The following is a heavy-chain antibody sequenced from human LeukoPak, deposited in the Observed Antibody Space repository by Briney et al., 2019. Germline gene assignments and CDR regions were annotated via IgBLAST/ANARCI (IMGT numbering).Heavy chain of an antibody. CDR3: ARGTYCEYGGSAH. J-gene: IGHJ4*02. V-gene: IGHV3-48*02. CDR2: ISSSGGAM. D-gene: IGHD1-26*01. CDR1: GFTFSSYR. Sequence: PGRSLRDFCAASGFTFSSYRMHLVGQAPGKGLEWVSYISSSGGAMYYADSVRGRFTISRDNAENSLFVQMDSLRDEDTAVYYSARGTYCEYGGSAHCVQGTLVTVSS.